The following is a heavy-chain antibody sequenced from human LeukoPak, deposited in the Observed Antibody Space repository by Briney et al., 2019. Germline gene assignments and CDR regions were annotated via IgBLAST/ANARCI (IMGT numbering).Heavy chain of an antibody. J-gene: IGHJ4*02. V-gene: IGHV4-4*07. D-gene: IGHD3-22*01. CDR1: GGSISSFY. CDR2: IYNTGTT. CDR3: ARSPPYYYDGSGYCGYCFDY. Sequence: SETLSLTCTVSGGSISSFYWTWIRQPAGKGLEWVGRIYNTGTTDYNPSLKSRVTMSVDRSKNQFSLKLSSVTAADMAVYFCARSPPYYYDGSGYCGYCFDYWGQGTLVTVSS.